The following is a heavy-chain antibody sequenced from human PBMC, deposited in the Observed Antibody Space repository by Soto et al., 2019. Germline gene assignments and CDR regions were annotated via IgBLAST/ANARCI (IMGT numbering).Heavy chain of an antibody. J-gene: IGHJ3*02. Sequence: EVQLVESGGGLVQPGGSLRLSCAASGFTFSSYWMNWVRQAPGKELEWVANIKQDGGERYYVDAVEGRFTISRDNAKNSLYLQMNSLRAEDTAVYYCARRIVATERVAKDTFDIWGQGTMVTVSS. CDR1: GFTFSSYW. CDR2: IKQDGGER. CDR3: ARRIVATERVAKDTFDI. V-gene: IGHV3-7*01. D-gene: IGHD5-12*01.